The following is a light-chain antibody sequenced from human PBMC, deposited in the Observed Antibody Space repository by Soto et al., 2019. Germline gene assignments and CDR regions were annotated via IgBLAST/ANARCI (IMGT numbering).Light chain of an antibody. CDR1: SSNIGSSY. J-gene: IGLJ2*01. CDR3: AGWDASLSGHVV. CDR2: RNN. V-gene: IGLV1-47*01. Sequence: QSVLTQPPSASVTPGQRVTISCSGSSSNIGSSYVYWYQQLPGTAPKLVIFRNNQRPSGVPDRFSGSKSGTSASLAISGLRSEDEADYYCAGWDASLSGHVVFGGGTKLTVL.